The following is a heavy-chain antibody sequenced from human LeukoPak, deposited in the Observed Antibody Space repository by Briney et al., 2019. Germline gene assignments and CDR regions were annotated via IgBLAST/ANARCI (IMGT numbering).Heavy chain of an antibody. V-gene: IGHV3-21*01. CDR1: GFTFSSYS. Sequence: GGSLRLSCAASGFTFSSYSMNWVRQAPGKGLEWVSSISSYSYIYYADSVKGRFTISRDNANNSLYLQMNSLRAEDTAVYYCARDAYCGGDCYFGYYGMDVWGQGTTVTVSS. D-gene: IGHD2-21*02. CDR2: ISSYSYI. CDR3: ARDAYCGGDCYFGYYGMDV. J-gene: IGHJ6*02.